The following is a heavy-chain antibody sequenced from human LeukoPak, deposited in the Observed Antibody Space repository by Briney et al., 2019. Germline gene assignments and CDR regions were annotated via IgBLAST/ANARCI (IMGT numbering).Heavy chain of an antibody. CDR1: GFTFSSYS. V-gene: IGHV3-48*02. J-gene: IGHJ4*02. Sequence: GGSLRLSCAASGFTFSSYSMNWVRQAPGKGLEWVSYISSSSSMIYYADSVKGRFTISRDNANNSLYLQMKSLRDEDTAIYYCARDYGDLPARVPYFDYWGQGTLVTVSS. CDR3: ARDYGDLPARVPYFDY. CDR2: ISSSSSMI. D-gene: IGHD4-17*01.